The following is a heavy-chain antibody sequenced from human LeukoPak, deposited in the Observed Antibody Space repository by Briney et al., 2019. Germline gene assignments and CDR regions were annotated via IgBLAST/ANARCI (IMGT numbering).Heavy chain of an antibody. CDR1: GDSISSYNHY. Sequence: PSETLFFTCTVSGDSISSYNHYWGWIRQPPGKGLEWLGSICYGGSTHDNPSLKSRVTISVDTSKNQFSLRVTSATAADTAVYYCARMMYGNGWNRYYFDYWGQGTLVTVSS. D-gene: IGHD6-19*01. V-gene: IGHV4-39*01. J-gene: IGHJ4*02. CDR2: ICYGGST. CDR3: ARMMYGNGWNRYYFDY.